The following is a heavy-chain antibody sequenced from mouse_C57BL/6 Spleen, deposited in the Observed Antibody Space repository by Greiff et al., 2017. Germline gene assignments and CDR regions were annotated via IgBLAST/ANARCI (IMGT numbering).Heavy chain of an antibody. D-gene: IGHD4-1*01. CDR1: GFTFSSYG. CDR2: ISSGGSYT. Sequence: EVMLVESGGDLVKPGGSLKLSCAASGFTFSSYGMSWVRQTPDKRLEWVATISSGGSYTYYPDSVKGRFTISRDNAKNTLYLQMSSLKSEDTAMYYCARQENWDLDYWGQGTTLTVSS. J-gene: IGHJ2*01. V-gene: IGHV5-6*01. CDR3: ARQENWDLDY.